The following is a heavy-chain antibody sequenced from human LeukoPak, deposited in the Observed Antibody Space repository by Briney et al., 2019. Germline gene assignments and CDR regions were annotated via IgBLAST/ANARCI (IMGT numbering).Heavy chain of an antibody. CDR2: IYNSGAGI. J-gene: IGHJ4*02. D-gene: IGHD6-19*01. CDR3: AKDVAPDSGWDLDY. CDR1: GFTFSTYT. V-gene: IGHV3-23*01. Sequence: GGPLLLSCAASGFTFSTYTMSCVRQAPGKGLEWVSSIYNSGAGIFYADSVKGRFTISRDNSKNTLYLQMNSLRAEDTAVYYCAKDVAPDSGWDLDYWGQGTLVTVSS.